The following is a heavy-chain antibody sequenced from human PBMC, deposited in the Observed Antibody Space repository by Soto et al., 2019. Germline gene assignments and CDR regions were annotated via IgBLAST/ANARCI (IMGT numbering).Heavy chain of an antibody. Sequence: PGGSLRLSCAASGFTFRSYGMHWVRQAPGKGLEWVAVISYDGSNKYYADSVKGRFTISRDNSKNTLYLQMNSLRAEDTAVYYCAKDLKGIMITFGGPPYYYGMDVWGQGTTVTVSS. CDR3: AKDLKGIMITFGGPPYYYGMDV. J-gene: IGHJ6*02. V-gene: IGHV3-30*18. D-gene: IGHD3-16*01. CDR1: GFTFRSYG. CDR2: ISYDGSNK.